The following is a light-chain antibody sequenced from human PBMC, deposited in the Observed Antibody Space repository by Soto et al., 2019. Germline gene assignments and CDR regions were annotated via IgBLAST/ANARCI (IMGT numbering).Light chain of an antibody. Sequence: DIVMTQSPDSLAVSLGERATINCKSSQSVLYSSNNKNYLAWYQQKPGQAPKLLIYWASTRESGVPDRFSGSGSGTDFTLTITSLQAEDVAVYYCQQYYSAFPTFGQGTKVEIK. CDR3: QQYYSAFPT. J-gene: IGKJ1*01. CDR1: QSVLYSSNNKNY. CDR2: WAS. V-gene: IGKV4-1*01.